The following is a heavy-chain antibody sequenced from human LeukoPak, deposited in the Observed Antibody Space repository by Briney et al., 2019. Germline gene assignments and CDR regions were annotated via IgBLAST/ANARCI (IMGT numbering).Heavy chain of an antibody. J-gene: IGHJ4*02. V-gene: IGHV3-21*01. CDR2: ITTSSSYI. D-gene: IGHD5-12*01. Sequence: GGSLRLSCAASGFTFSSYWMSWVRQAPGKGLEWVSSITTSSSYIYYADSVKGRFTISRDNAKNSLYLQMNSLRVEDTAVYYCARDLRRFSGYDSPFEYWGQGTLVTVSS. CDR3: ARDLRRFSGYDSPFEY. CDR1: GFTFSSYW.